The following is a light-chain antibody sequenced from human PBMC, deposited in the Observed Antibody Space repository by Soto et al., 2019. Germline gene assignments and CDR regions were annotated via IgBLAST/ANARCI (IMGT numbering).Light chain of an antibody. CDR1: RSDVGSYNL. Sequence: QSALTQPASVSGSPGQSITISCTGTRSDVGSYNLVSWYQQHPGKAPKLMIYEGSKRPSGVSNRFSGSKSGNTASLTISGLQAEDEADYYCCSYAGSKTWVFGGGTKLTVL. CDR2: EGS. J-gene: IGLJ3*02. CDR3: CSYAGSKTWV. V-gene: IGLV2-23*01.